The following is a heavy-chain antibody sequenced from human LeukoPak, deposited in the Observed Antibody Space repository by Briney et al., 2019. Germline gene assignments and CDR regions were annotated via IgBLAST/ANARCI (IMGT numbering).Heavy chain of an antibody. Sequence: GASVKVSRKASGYTFTSYDINWVRQATGQGLEWMGWMNPNSGNTGYAQKFQGRVTMTRNTSISTAYMELSSLRSEDTAVYYCARDVLTGGSGSYDASDIWGQGTMVTVSS. CDR2: MNPNSGNT. J-gene: IGHJ3*02. CDR3: ARDVLTGGSGSYDASDI. CDR1: GYTFTSYD. V-gene: IGHV1-8*01. D-gene: IGHD3-10*01.